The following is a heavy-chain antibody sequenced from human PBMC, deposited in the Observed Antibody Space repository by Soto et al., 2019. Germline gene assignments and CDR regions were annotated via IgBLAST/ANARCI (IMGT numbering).Heavy chain of an antibody. CDR1: VYTFTSYA. Sequence: GASVTVSCKASVYTFTSYAMHWVRQAPGQRLEWMGWINAGNGNTKYSQKFQGRVTITRATSASTAYMELSSLRSEDTAVYYCARDLGGRYSNWFDPWGQGTLVTVSS. CDR2: INAGNGNT. V-gene: IGHV1-3*01. CDR3: ARDLGGRYSNWFDP. J-gene: IGHJ5*02. D-gene: IGHD6-19*01.